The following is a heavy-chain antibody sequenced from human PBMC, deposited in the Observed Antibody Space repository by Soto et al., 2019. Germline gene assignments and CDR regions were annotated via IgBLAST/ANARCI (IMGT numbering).Heavy chain of an antibody. CDR1: GFTFSKYG. J-gene: IGHJ6*02. CDR3: AKDRAWQSGRYYYGMDV. V-gene: IGHV3-30*18. D-gene: IGHD3-10*01. CDR2: ISYDGSSQ. Sequence: QVQLVESGGGDVQPGRSLRLSCAASGFTFSKYGMHWVRQVPGKGLEGVAAISYDGSSQHFADSVKGRFTISRDNSGHPLYLHMNSLTTEDTALYYCAKDRAWQSGRYYYGMDVWGQGTTVTVSS.